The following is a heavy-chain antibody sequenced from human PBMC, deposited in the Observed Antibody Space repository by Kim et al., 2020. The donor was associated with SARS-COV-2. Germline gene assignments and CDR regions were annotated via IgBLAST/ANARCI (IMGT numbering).Heavy chain of an antibody. Sequence: SLCYANSVKGRFTISRDNAKNSLYMQLNSLRTEDTALYYCAKVTIAGMDVWGQGTTVTVSS. V-gene: IGHV3-9*01. CDR3: AKVTIAGMDV. CDR2: SL. J-gene: IGHJ6*02.